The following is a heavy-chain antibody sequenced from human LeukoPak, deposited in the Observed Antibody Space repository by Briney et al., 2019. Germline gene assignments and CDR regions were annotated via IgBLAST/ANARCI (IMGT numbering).Heavy chain of an antibody. D-gene: IGHD3-22*01. Sequence: SETLSLTCAVSGGSISSNSYYWGWIRQPPGKGLEWIGSIYYSGSTYYNPSLKSRVTISVDTSKNQFSLKLSSVTAADTALYYCARHPRGTYDSSGYRGYYYYMDVWGKGTTVTVSS. V-gene: IGHV4-39*01. CDR1: GGSISSNSYY. J-gene: IGHJ6*03. CDR2: IYYSGST. CDR3: ARHPRGTYDSSGYRGYYYYMDV.